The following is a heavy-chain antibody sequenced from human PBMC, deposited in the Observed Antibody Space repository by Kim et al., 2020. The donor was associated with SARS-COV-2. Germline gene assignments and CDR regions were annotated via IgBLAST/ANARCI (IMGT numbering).Heavy chain of an antibody. V-gene: IGHV4-59*01. Sequence: SETLSLTCTVSGGSISSYYWSWIRQPPGKGLEWIGYIYYSGSTNYNPSLKSRVTISVDTSKNQFSLKLSSVTAADTAVYYCARGGVVVAARPGYFDYWGQGTLVTVSS. CDR3: ARGGVVVAARPGYFDY. J-gene: IGHJ4*02. D-gene: IGHD2-15*01. CDR1: GGSISSYY. CDR2: IYYSGST.